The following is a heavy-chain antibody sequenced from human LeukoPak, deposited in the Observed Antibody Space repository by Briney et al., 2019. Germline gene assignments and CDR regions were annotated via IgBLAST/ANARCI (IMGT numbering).Heavy chain of an antibody. V-gene: IGHV1-18*01. D-gene: IGHD3-10*01. Sequence: ASVKVSCKASGGTFSSYAISWVRQAPGQGLEWMGWISAYNGNTNYAQKLQGRVTTTTDTFTSTAYMELRSLRSDDTAVYYCARDSPMVRGVIITSLVDYWGQGTLVTVSS. CDR2: ISAYNGNT. CDR3: ARDSPMVRGVIITSLVDY. CDR1: GGTFSSYA. J-gene: IGHJ4*02.